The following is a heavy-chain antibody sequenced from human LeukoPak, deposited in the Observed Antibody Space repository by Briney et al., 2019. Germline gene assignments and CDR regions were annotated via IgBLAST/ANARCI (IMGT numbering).Heavy chain of an antibody. V-gene: IGHV1-69*13. CDR3: ARGYAFDY. CDR1: GGTFSRYT. CDR2: ISPLFGSA. D-gene: IGHD3-16*01. Sequence: ASVKVSCKASGGTFSRYTLNWVRQAPGQGLEWMGGISPLFGSAKYAQKFQGRVTITADESTSTAYMELRSLRSEDTAVYYCARGYAFDYWGQGTLVTVSS. J-gene: IGHJ4*02.